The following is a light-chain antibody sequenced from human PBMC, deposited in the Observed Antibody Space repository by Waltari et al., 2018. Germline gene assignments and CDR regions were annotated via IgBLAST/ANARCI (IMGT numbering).Light chain of an antibody. CDR2: DVN. V-gene: IGLV2-8*01. Sequence: QSALTQPPSPAGSPGQSVSISCTGTSSDVAFYAFVPWYKQDPGKTPKLIIYDVNKPPSGVPGRFSGSKSGNTASLIASGLQADDEAYYYCSAYAGDNILIFGGGTKLTV. CDR3: SAYAGDNILI. CDR1: SSDVAFYAF. J-gene: IGLJ2*01.